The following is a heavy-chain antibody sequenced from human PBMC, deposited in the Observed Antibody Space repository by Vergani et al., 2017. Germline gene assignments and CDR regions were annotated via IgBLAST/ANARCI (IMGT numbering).Heavy chain of an antibody. D-gene: IGHD1-26*01. CDR2: IKSKTDGGTT. J-gene: IGHJ4*02. V-gene: IGHV3-15*01. CDR1: GFTFSSYA. Sequence: EVQLLESGGGLVQPGGSLRLSCAASGFTFSSYAMSWVRQAPGKGLEWVGRIKSKTDGGTTDYAAPVKGRFTISRDDSKNTLYLQMNSLKTEDTAVYYCTTYIVGATGYFDYWGQGTLVTVSS. CDR3: TTYIVGATGYFDY.